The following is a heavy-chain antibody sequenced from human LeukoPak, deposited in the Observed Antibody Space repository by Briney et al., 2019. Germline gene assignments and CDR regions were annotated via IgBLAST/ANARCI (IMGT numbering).Heavy chain of an antibody. Sequence: SETLSLTCAVYGGSFSGYYWSWVRQPPGKGLEWIGEINHNGNTNYNPSLKSRASLSVDTSKNQFSLKLSSVTAADTAVYYCARMYDSSGYYYPFDYWGQGTLVTVSS. CDR1: GGSFSGYY. V-gene: IGHV4-34*01. J-gene: IGHJ4*02. D-gene: IGHD3-22*01. CDR2: INHNGNT. CDR3: ARMYDSSGYYYPFDY.